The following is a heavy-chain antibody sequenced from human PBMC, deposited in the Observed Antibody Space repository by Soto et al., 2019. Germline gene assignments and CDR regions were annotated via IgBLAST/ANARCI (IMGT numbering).Heavy chain of an antibody. J-gene: IGHJ6*02. CDR1: GGTFSTYA. Sequence: QVQLVQSGAEVKKPGSSVKVSCKASGGTFSTYAISWVRQAPGQGLEWMGGIIPMFGTANYAQKFQGRVSIIADESTNTAYMERSSLRSEDTAVYYWAVGGGSGRYYYYYGMDVWGQGTTVTVSS. CDR3: AVGGGSGRYYYYYGMDV. V-gene: IGHV1-69*12. D-gene: IGHD3-10*01. CDR2: IIPMFGTA.